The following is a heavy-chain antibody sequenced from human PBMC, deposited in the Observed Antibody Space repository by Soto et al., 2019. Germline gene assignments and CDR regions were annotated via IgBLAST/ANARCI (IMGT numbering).Heavy chain of an antibody. CDR2: IIPIFGTA. V-gene: IGHV1-69*13. Sequence: SVKVSCKASGGTFSSYAISWVRQAPGQGLEWMGGIIPIFGTANYAQKFQGRVTITADESTSTAYMELSSLRSEDTAVYYCARNDVDTAMPYGMDVWGQGTTVTVSS. CDR3: ARNDVDTAMPYGMDV. CDR1: GGTFSSYA. D-gene: IGHD5-18*01. J-gene: IGHJ6*02.